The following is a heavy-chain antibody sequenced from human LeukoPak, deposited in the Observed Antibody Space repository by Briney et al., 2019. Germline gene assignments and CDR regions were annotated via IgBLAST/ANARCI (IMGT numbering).Heavy chain of an antibody. D-gene: IGHD5-18*01. J-gene: IGHJ4*02. CDR2: INHSGST. CDR1: GGSFSGYY. CDR3: ARGPRGYSYGYDI. Sequence: PSETLSLTCAVYGGSFSGYYWSWIRQPPGKGLEWIGEINHSGSTNYNPSLKSRVTISVDTSKNQFSLKLSSVTAADTAVYYCARGPRGYSYGYDIWCQGTLVTVSS. V-gene: IGHV4-34*01.